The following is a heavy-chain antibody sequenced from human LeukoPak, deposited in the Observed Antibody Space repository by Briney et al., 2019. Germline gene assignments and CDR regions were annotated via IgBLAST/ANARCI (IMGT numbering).Heavy chain of an antibody. CDR1: GYTFTGYY. V-gene: IGHV1-2*06. CDR2: SNPNSGGT. D-gene: IGHD3-3*01. Sequence: ASVKVSCKASGYTFTGYYMHWVRQAPGQGLEWMGRSNPNSGGTNYAQKFQGRVTMTRDTSISTAYMELRRLRSDDTAVYYCARGYYDFWSGYQEGEFDYWGQGTLVTVSS. J-gene: IGHJ4*02. CDR3: ARGYYDFWSGYQEGEFDY.